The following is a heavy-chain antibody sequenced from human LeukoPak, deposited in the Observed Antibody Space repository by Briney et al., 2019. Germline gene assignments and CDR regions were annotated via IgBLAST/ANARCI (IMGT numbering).Heavy chain of an antibody. CDR3: VSMVRGIGY. CDR2: VWYDGNRK. J-gene: IGHJ4*02. D-gene: IGHD3-10*01. Sequence: GGSLRLSCAASGFTFSSYWVSWVRQAPGKGLEWVTLVWYDGNRKYYADSVKGRFTISRDNSKNSVYLQLNSLRPEDTAMYYCVSMVRGIGYWGQGTLVTVSS. V-gene: IGHV3-30*02. CDR1: GFTFSSYW.